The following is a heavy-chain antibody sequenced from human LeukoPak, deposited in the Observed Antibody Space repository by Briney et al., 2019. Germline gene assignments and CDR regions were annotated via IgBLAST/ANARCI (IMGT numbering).Heavy chain of an antibody. J-gene: IGHJ4*02. CDR1: GFTFSSYS. D-gene: IGHD6-19*01. V-gene: IGHV3-21*01. Sequence: GGSLRLSCAASGFTFSSYSMNWVRQAPGKGLEWVSSISSSSSYIYYADSVKGRFTISRDNAKNSLYLQMNSLRAEDTAVYYCARDGIAVASDFGYWGQGTLVTVSS. CDR3: ARDGIAVASDFGY. CDR2: ISSSSSYI.